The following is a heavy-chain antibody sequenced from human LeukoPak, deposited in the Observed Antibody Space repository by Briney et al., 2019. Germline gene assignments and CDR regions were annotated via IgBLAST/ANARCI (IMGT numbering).Heavy chain of an antibody. J-gene: IGHJ3*02. CDR3: ARDGQWLVNSGAFDI. Sequence: SVKVSCKASGGTFSSYAISWVRQATGQGLEWMGGIIPIFGTANYAQKFQGRVTITVDESTSTAYMELSSLRSEDTAVYYCARDGQWLVNSGAFDIWGQGTMVTVSS. CDR1: GGTFSSYA. CDR2: IIPIFGTA. V-gene: IGHV1-69*01. D-gene: IGHD6-19*01.